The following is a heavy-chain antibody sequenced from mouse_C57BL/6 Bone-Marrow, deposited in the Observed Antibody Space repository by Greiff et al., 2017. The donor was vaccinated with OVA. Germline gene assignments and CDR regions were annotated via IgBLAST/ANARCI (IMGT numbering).Heavy chain of an antibody. CDR3: ATYYDYARAGYYYDY. V-gene: IGHV1-64*01. J-gene: IGHJ2*01. CDR1: GYTFTSYC. CDR2: IHPNSGST. D-gene: IGHD2-4*01. Sequence: QVQLQQPGAELVKPGASVTLSCKASGYTFTSYCMHWVKQRPGQGLEWIGMIHPNSGSTNYNAKFKSKATLTVDKSSSTAYMQLSSLTSEDSAVYYCATYYDYARAGYYYDYWGQGTTLTVSS.